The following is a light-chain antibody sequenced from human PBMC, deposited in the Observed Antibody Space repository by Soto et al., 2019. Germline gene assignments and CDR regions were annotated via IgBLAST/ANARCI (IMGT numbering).Light chain of an antibody. V-gene: IGKV3D-15*01. CDR1: QSVSSN. Sequence: EIVMTQSPATLSVSPGERATLSCRASQSVSSNFAWYQQRPAQAPRLLIYDVSTRATGVPTRFSGSGSGTEFTPTISSLQSEVFAVYYCQQYHAGPLIFGGGTRVEIK. CDR2: DVS. CDR3: QQYHAGPLI. J-gene: IGKJ4*01.